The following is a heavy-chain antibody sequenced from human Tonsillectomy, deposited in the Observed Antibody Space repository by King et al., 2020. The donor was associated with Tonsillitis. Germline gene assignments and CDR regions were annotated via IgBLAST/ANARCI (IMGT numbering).Heavy chain of an antibody. J-gene: IGHJ6*02. V-gene: IGHV3-21*01. Sequence: VQLVESGGGLVKPGGSLRLSCAASGFTFSGYSMNWVRQAPGKGLEWVSSITGSSSYIYYADSVKGRFTISRDNAKNSLYLQMNSLRAEDTAVYYCARDWASGGSSWGYYHYYGMDVWGQGTTVTVSS. CDR1: GFTFSGYS. CDR2: ITGSSSYI. CDR3: ARDWASGGSSWGYYHYYGMDV. D-gene: IGHD6-13*01.